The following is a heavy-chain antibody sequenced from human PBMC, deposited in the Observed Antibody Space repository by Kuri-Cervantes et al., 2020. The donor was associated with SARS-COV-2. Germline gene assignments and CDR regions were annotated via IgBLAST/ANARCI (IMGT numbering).Heavy chain of an antibody. CDR1: GYMFTNSW. CDR2: IYPGDSDT. D-gene: IGHD3-3*01. CDR3: ASFYTYYDFWCGYRTDDAFDI. Sequence: GESLKISCKGFGYMFTNSWNGWVRQMPGKGLEWMGIIYPGDSDTRYSPSFLGQVTISADKSISTAYLQWSSLKASDSAMYYCASFYTYYDFWCGYRTDDAFDIWGQGTMVTVSS. J-gene: IGHJ3*02. V-gene: IGHV5-51*01.